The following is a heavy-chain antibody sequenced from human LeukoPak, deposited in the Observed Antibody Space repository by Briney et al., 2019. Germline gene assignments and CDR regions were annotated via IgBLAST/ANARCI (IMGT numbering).Heavy chain of an antibody. CDR1: GFTFSSYA. V-gene: IGHV3-23*01. CDR2: ISGSGGST. Sequence: GGSLRLSCAASGFTFSSYAMSWDRQAPGTGLEWVSAISGSGGSTYYADSVKGRFTISRDNSKNTLYLQMNSLRAEDTAVYYCAKAPGEMYCTNGVCYSYFDYWGQGNLVTVSS. D-gene: IGHD2-8*01. CDR3: AKAPGEMYCTNGVCYSYFDY. J-gene: IGHJ4*02.